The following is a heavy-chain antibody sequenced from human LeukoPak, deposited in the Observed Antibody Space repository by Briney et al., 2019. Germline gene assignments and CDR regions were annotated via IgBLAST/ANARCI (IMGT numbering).Heavy chain of an antibody. CDR3: ARRHIDCSTTSCYVDY. CDR2: INPNSGDT. J-gene: IGHJ4*02. V-gene: IGHV1-2*02. CDR1: GYTFTGYY. D-gene: IGHD2-2*01. Sequence: ASVKVSCKASGYTFTGYYIHWIRQAPGQGLEWMGWINPNSGDTSYAQKFQGRVTMTRDTPINTAYVELSRLRSDDTAVYYCARRHIDCSTTSCYVDYWGQGILVTVSS.